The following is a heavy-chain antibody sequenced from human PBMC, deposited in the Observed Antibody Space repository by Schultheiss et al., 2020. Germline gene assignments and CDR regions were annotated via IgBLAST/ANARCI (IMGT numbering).Heavy chain of an antibody. CDR3: ARVPDFWSGYYTGVPGYNYGMDV. CDR2: IYYSGST. Sequence: SETLSLTCTVSGGSISSSSYYWGWIRQPPGKGLEWIGSIYYSGSTYYNPSLKSRVTISVDTSKNQFSLKLRSVTDADTAVYYCARVPDFWSGYYTGVPGYNYGMDVWGQGTTVTVSS. D-gene: IGHD3-3*01. CDR1: GGSISSSSYY. J-gene: IGHJ6*02. V-gene: IGHV4-39*01.